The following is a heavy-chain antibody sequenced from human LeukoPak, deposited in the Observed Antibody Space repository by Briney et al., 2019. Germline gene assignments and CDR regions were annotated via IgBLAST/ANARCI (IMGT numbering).Heavy chain of an antibody. CDR1: GYSISSGYY. Sequence: PSETLSLTCTVSGYSISSGYYWGWIRQPPGKGLEWIGSIYYSGNTYYNASLKSQVSISIDTSKNQFSLRLTSVTAADTAVYYCARQPGSGLFILPGGQGTLVTVSS. CDR2: IYYSGNT. CDR3: ARQPGSGLFILP. V-gene: IGHV4-38-2*02. J-gene: IGHJ4*02. D-gene: IGHD3/OR15-3a*01.